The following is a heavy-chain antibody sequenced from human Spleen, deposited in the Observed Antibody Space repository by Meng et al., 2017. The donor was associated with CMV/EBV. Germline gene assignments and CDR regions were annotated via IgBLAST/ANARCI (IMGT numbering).Heavy chain of an antibody. CDR3: TGGCSTATCNRRGFNWFDP. Sequence: GESLKISCAASGFSFRSSNMNWVRQAPGKVLEWVSYITDDSGGVYYADSVEGRFTISRDNTKNSLYLHMNNLRPEDTAIYYCTGGCSTATCNRRGFNWFDPWGQGTLVTVSS. J-gene: IGHJ5*02. D-gene: IGHD2-2*01. CDR2: ITDDSGGV. CDR1: GFSFRSSN. V-gene: IGHV3-21*05.